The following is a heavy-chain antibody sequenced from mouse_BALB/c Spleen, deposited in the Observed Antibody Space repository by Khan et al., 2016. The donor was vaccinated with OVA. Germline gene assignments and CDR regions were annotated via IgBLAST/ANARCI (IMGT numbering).Heavy chain of an antibody. Sequence: EVQLQESGPSLVKPSQTLSLTCSVTGDSITSGYWNWIRKFPGNKLEYMGYIIYTGNTYYNPSLKSRISITRHTSKNQYYLQLSSVTDEDTATYYFPRSTYSYSFVYWGQGTLLPVSA. V-gene: IGHV3-8*02. D-gene: IGHD2-12*01. CDR2: IIYTGNT. CDR3: PRSTYSYSFVY. CDR1: GDSITSGY. J-gene: IGHJ3*01.